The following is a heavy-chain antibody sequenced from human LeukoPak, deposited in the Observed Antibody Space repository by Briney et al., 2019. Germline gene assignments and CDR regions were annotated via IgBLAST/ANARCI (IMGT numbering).Heavy chain of an antibody. V-gene: IGHV3-23*01. Sequence: GGSLRLSCAASGFTFSSYAMSWVRQAPGKGLEWVSAISGSGGSTYYADSVKGRFTISRDNSKNTLYLQMNSLRAEDTAVYYCANPTRIQLGLMIPYFDYWGQGTLVTVSS. CDR3: ANPTRIQLGLMIPYFDY. D-gene: IGHD5-18*01. J-gene: IGHJ4*02. CDR1: GFTFSSYA. CDR2: ISGSGGST.